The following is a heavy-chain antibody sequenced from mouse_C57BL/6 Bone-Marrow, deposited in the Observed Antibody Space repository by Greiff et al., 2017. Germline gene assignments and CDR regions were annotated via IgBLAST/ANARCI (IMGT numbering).Heavy chain of an antibody. CDR3: ASYYYGNTYFDY. V-gene: IGHV1-53*01. Sequence: QVQLQQSGTELVKPGASVKLSCKASGYTFTSYWMHWVKQRPGQGLEWIGNINPSNGGTNYNEKFKSKATLTVDKSSCTAYMQLSSLTSEDSAVYYCASYYYGNTYFDYWGQGTTLTVSS. J-gene: IGHJ2*01. CDR1: GYTFTSYW. CDR2: INPSNGGT. D-gene: IGHD1-1*01.